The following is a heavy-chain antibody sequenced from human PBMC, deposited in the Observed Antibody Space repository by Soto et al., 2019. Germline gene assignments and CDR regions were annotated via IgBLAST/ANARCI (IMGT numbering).Heavy chain of an antibody. D-gene: IGHD6-19*01. J-gene: IGHJ4*02. V-gene: IGHV1-46*01. CDR1: GYTITNYY. Sequence: QVQLVQSGAEVKKPGASVKVSCKASGYTITNYYIHWVRQAPGQGLEWMGMINPSGGSTSYTRRFQGRVTLTRDTSTSTVYMELSSLRSEDTAVYYCARESQSSGWSWFDYWGQGTLVTVSS. CDR3: ARESQSSGWSWFDY. CDR2: INPSGGST.